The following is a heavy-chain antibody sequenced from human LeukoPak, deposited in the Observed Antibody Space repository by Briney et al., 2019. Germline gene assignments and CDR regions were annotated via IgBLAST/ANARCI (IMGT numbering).Heavy chain of an antibody. V-gene: IGHV5-51*01. CDR3: ARVLGNTAMFTYGFYYYGMDV. D-gene: IGHD5-18*01. J-gene: IGHJ6*02. CDR1: GYSFSTYW. Sequence: GESLKISCKGSGYSFSTYWIAWVRQMPGKGLEWMGIIYPEDSDATYSPYFQGQVTISADKSISTAYLQWLSLKASDTAMYYCARVLGNTAMFTYGFYYYGMDVWGQGTTVTVSS. CDR2: IYPEDSDA.